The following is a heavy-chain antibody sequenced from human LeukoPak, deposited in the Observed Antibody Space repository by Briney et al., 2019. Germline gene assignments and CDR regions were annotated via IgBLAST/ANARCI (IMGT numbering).Heavy chain of an antibody. CDR1: GFTFSSYA. V-gene: IGHV3-23*01. Sequence: GGSLRLSCGAAGFTFSSYAMNWVRQAPGKGLEWVSTIVGDGYKSYYADSVKGRFAISRDNSKSTLYLQMNSLKAEDTAIYYCAKDIVFLFGDPRGQGTLVTGSS. CDR3: AKDIVFLFGDP. D-gene: IGHD2-15*01. J-gene: IGHJ5*02. CDR2: IVGDGYKS.